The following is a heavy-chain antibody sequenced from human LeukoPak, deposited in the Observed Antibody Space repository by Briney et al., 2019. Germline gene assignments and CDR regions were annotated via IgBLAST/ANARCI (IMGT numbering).Heavy chain of an antibody. CDR3: ARLGAIPYFDY. J-gene: IGHJ4*02. Sequence: SETLYLTCTVSGGSISSYYMSWVRQPPGKGLEWIGYINTSGSTNYNPYLKNRVTISVDTSKNQFSLKMSSVAAAATAVYYCARLGAIPYFDYWGQGTLVTVSS. CDR1: GGSISSYY. D-gene: IGHD2-21*01. CDR2: INTSGST. V-gene: IGHV4-4*09.